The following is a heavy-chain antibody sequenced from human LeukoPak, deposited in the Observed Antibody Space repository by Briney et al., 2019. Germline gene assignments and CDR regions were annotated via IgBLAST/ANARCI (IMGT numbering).Heavy chain of an antibody. D-gene: IGHD6-13*01. CDR1: GGSISSYY. CDR2: IYTSGST. CDR3: AREQQLENYYYYYGMDV. V-gene: IGHV4-4*07. J-gene: IGHJ6*02. Sequence: SETLSLTCTVSGGSISSYYWSWIRQPAGKGLEWIGRIYTSGSTNYNPSLKSRVTMSVDTSKNQFSLKLSSVTAADTAAYYCAREQQLENYYYYYGMDVWGQGTTVTVSS.